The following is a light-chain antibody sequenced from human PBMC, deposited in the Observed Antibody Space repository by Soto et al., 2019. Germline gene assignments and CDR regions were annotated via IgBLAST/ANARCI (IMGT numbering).Light chain of an antibody. CDR3: CSYAGSRTFV. Sequence: QSALTQPASVSGSPGQSITISCSGLASDVGGYKYVSWYQHHPGKAPKLIIYEGSKRPSGISHRFSGSKSDNTASLTISGLRAEDEAHYHCCSYAGSRTFVFGGGTKLTVL. V-gene: IGLV2-23*01. CDR1: ASDVGGYKY. CDR2: EGS. J-gene: IGLJ3*02.